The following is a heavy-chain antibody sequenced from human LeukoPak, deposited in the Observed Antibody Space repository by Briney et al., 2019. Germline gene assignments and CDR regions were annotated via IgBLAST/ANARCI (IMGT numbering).Heavy chain of an antibody. CDR2: IYYCGST. CDR3: ARVVAAASDAFDY. D-gene: IGHD6-13*01. Sequence: SETLSLTCTVSGGSISSYYWSWIRQPPGKGLEWIGYIYYCGSTNYNPSLKSRVTISVDTSKNQFSLKLSSVTAADTAVYYCARVVAAASDAFDYWGQGTLVTVSS. J-gene: IGHJ4*02. V-gene: IGHV4-59*01. CDR1: GGSISSYY.